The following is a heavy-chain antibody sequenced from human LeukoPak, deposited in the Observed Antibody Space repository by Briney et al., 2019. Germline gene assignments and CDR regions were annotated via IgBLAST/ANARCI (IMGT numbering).Heavy chain of an antibody. CDR3: ARGAGYNYPYYFDY. CDR2: IWAAGNDD. Sequence: PGGSLRLSCGASGFSFSLYGMHWVRQAPGKGLEWVAFIWAAGNDDFYADSVKGRFTISRDNSKNTLYLQMNSLRAEDTAVYYCARGAGYNYPYYFDYWGQGTLVTVSS. CDR1: GFSFSLYG. J-gene: IGHJ4*02. D-gene: IGHD5-24*01. V-gene: IGHV3-33*01.